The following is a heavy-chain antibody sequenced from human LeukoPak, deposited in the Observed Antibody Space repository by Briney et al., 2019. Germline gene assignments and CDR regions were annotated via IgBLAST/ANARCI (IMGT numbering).Heavy chain of an antibody. Sequence: HSGGSLRLSCSASGCTFSTYAMHWVRQAPGKGLEYVSAISSYWGSTYYADSVKGRFTISRENSKSTLYLHMSSMRAEDASVYYCVVSYLYAFDIWGQGTMVTVSS. CDR1: GCTFSTYA. CDR3: VVSYLYAFDI. V-gene: IGHV3-64D*09. D-gene: IGHD5-18*01. CDR2: ISSYWGST. J-gene: IGHJ3*02.